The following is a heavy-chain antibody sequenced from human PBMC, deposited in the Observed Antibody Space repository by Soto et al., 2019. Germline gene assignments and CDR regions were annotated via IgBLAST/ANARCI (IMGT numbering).Heavy chain of an antibody. J-gene: IGHJ3*02. V-gene: IGHV1-69*01. Sequence: QVQLVQSGAEVKKPGSSVKVSCKASGGTFSSYAISGVRQAPGQGLEWMGGIIPIFGTANYAQKFQGRVTITADESTSTAYMELSSLRSEDTAVYDCARGESYDYVWGSYRYVGDAFDIWGQGTMVTVSS. D-gene: IGHD3-16*02. CDR2: IIPIFGTA. CDR3: ARGESYDYVWGSYRYVGDAFDI. CDR1: GGTFSSYA.